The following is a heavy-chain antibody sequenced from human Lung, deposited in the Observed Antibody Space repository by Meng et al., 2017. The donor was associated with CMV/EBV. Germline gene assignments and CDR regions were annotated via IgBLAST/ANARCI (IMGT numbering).Heavy chain of an antibody. V-gene: IGHV1-46*01. Sequence: ASVKVSCKASGYTFTSYYMHWVRQAPGQGLEWMGIINPSGGSTSYAQKFQGRVTMTRDTSTSTVYMELSSVTAADTAVYYCARATGYCSSTSCYTTFYYYYGMDVXGQGXTVTVSS. CDR3: ARATGYCSSTSCYTTFYYYYGMDV. J-gene: IGHJ6*02. D-gene: IGHD2-2*02. CDR2: INPSGGST. CDR1: GYTFTSYY.